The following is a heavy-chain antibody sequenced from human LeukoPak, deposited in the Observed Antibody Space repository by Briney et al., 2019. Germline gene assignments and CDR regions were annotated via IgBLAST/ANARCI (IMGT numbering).Heavy chain of an antibody. J-gene: IGHJ1*01. V-gene: IGHV1-3*03. CDR2: INAGNGNT. CDR3: ARVADSSTYFQH. D-gene: IGHD6-19*01. Sequence: ASVKVSCKASGYTFTSYAMHWVRQAPGQRLEWMGWINAGNGNTKYSQEFQGRVTITRDTSASTAYMELNSLRSEDMAVYYCARVADSSTYFQHWGQGTLVTVSS. CDR1: GYTFTSYA.